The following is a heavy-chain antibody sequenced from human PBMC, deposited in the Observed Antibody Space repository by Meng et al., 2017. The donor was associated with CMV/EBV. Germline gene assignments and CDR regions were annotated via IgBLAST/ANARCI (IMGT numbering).Heavy chain of an antibody. Sequence: GGSLRLSCTASGFTFGDYAMSWVRQAPGKGLEWVGFIRSKAYGGTTEYAASVKGRFTISRDDSKSIAYLQMNSLKTEGTAVYYCTRDSYYYDSSGYYYVLDYWGQGTLVTVSS. J-gene: IGHJ4*02. CDR3: TRDSYYYDSSGYYYVLDY. CDR2: IRSKAYGGTT. V-gene: IGHV3-49*04. D-gene: IGHD3-22*01. CDR1: GFTFGDYA.